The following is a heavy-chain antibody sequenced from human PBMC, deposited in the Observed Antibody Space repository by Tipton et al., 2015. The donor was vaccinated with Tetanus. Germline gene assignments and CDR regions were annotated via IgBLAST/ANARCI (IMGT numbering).Heavy chain of an antibody. CDR1: GFTFSDYF. V-gene: IGHV3-11*01. J-gene: IGHJ5*02. Sequence: SLRLSCAASGFTFSDYFMTWIRQSPGRGLEWISYISYSGTAIYYADSVKGRFTISRDNAKSSLFLQMNSLRAEDSALYYCVRYNYEEVWVDPWGQGTLVTVSS. CDR3: VRYNYEEVWVDP. D-gene: IGHD5-24*01. CDR2: ISYSGTAI.